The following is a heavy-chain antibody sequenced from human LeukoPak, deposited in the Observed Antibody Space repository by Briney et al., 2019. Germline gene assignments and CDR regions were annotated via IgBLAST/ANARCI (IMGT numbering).Heavy chain of an antibody. Sequence: GASVKVSCKASGYTFTSYGISWVRQAPGQGLEWMGWISAYNGNTNYAQKLQGRVTMTTDTSTSTAYMELRSLRSDDTAVYYCARDQRFGELRSAGGDYWGQGTLVTVSS. CDR2: ISAYNGNT. D-gene: IGHD3-10*01. J-gene: IGHJ4*02. CDR3: ARDQRFGELRSAGGDY. V-gene: IGHV1-18*01. CDR1: GYTFTSYG.